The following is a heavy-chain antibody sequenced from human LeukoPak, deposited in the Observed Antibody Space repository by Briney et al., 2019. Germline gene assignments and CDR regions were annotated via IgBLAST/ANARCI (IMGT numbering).Heavy chain of an antibody. V-gene: IGHV3-30*04. D-gene: IGHD6-19*01. CDR2: ISFDGGNE. J-gene: IGHJ4*02. CDR3: ARDPPFTSGWSQNFFDY. Sequence: GGSLRLSCAPPGFTFDDYAMHGVRQAPGRGVGWVALISFDGGNENYANAVKGRFTISRDNSRSTLFLQMNDLRPEDTAVYYCARDPPFTSGWSQNFFDYWGLGTLVIVSS. CDR1: GFTFDDYA.